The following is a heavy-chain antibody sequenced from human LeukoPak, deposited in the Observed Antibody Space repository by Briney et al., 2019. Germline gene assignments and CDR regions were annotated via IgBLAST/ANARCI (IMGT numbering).Heavy chain of an antibody. J-gene: IGHJ3*02. D-gene: IGHD3-16*02. CDR1: GVSISSYY. CDR3: AGLYYDYVWGSYRLPDDAFDI. CDR2: IYYSGST. Sequence: MPSETLSLTCTVSGVSISSYYWSWIRQPPGKGLEWIGYIYYSGSTNYNPSLKSRVTISVDTSKNQFSLKLSSVTAADMAVYYCAGLYYDYVWGSYRLPDDAFDIWGQGTMVTVSS. V-gene: IGHV4-59*01.